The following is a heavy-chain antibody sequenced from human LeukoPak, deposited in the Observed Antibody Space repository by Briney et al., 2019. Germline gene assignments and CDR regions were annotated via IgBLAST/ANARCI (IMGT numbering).Heavy chain of an antibody. CDR2: IYTSGST. Sequence: QSSETLSLTCTVSGGSISSGSYYWSWIRQPAGKGLEWIGRIYTSGSTNYNPSLKSRVTISVDTSKNQFPLKLSSVTAADTAVYYCARENSSSWTLYYWGQGTLVTVSS. J-gene: IGHJ4*02. D-gene: IGHD6-13*01. CDR3: ARENSSSWTLYY. CDR1: GGSISSGSYY. V-gene: IGHV4-61*02.